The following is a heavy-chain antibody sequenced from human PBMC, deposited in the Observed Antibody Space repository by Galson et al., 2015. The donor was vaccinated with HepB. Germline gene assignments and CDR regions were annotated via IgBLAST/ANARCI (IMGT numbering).Heavy chain of an antibody. CDR3: ARGYYDSSGYYSLGLDI. CDR2: MNPNSGNT. J-gene: IGHJ3*02. CDR1: GYTFTSYD. D-gene: IGHD3-22*01. V-gene: IGHV1-8*01. Sequence: SCKASGYTFTSYDINWVRQATGQGLEWMGWMNPNSGNTGYAQKFQGRVTMTRNTSISTAYMELSSLRSEDTAVYYCARGYYDSSGYYSLGLDIWGQGTMVTVSS.